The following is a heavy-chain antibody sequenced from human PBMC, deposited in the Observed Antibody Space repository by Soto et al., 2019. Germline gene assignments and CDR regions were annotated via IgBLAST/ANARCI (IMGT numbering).Heavy chain of an antibody. J-gene: IGHJ3*02. CDR1: GFTFSSYA. D-gene: IGHD4-17*01. CDR2: ISYDGSNK. V-gene: IGHV3-30-3*01. Sequence: GGSLRLSCAASGFTFSSYAMHWVRQAPGKGLEWVAVISYDGSNKYYADSVKGRFTISRDNSKNTLYLQMNSLRAEDTAVYYCARGGSYGDYLDAFDIWGQGTMVTVSS. CDR3: ARGGSYGDYLDAFDI.